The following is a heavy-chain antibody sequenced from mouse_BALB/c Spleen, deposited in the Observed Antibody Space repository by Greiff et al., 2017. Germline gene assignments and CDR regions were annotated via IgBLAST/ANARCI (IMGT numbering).Heavy chain of an antibody. J-gene: IGHJ2*01. CDR1: GFTFSDYG. CDR2: ISNLAYSI. Sequence: EVQGVESGGGLVQPGGSRKLSCAASGFTFSDYGMAWVRQAPGKGPEWVAFISNLAYSIYYADTVTGRFTISRENAKNTLYLEMSSLRSEDTAMYYCARVGYDYDGPHYFDYWGQGTTLTVSS. CDR3: ARVGYDYDGPHYFDY. D-gene: IGHD2-4*01. V-gene: IGHV5-15*02.